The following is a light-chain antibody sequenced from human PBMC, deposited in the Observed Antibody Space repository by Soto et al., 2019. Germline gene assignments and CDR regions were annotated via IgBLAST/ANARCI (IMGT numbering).Light chain of an antibody. Sequence: QSVLTQPPSASGTPGQRVTISCSGDSSSIERNTVSWYQQLPGMAPKLLIYLNSRRPSGVPDRFSGSKSGTSASLAISGLQAEDEGDYYCSSYTSSNTLIFGGGTKLTVL. J-gene: IGLJ2*01. V-gene: IGLV1-44*01. CDR2: LNS. CDR1: SSSIERNT. CDR3: SSYTSSNTLI.